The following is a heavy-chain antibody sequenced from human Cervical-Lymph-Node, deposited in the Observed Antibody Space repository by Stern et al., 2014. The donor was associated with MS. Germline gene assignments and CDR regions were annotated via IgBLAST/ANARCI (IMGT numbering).Heavy chain of an antibody. Sequence: QVQLQESGPGLVKPSETLSLTCTVSGGSVASSNYYWGWIRQPPGKALEWIASIYYSGNTYYNPSLKSRVTISVDTSTNHFSLSLSSGTAADTAVYFCARHTTYDFWSGYYFDYWGQGTLVTVSS. CDR2: IYYSGNT. CDR3: ARHTTYDFWSGYYFDY. CDR1: GGSVASSNYY. D-gene: IGHD3-3*01. V-gene: IGHV4-39*01. J-gene: IGHJ4*02.